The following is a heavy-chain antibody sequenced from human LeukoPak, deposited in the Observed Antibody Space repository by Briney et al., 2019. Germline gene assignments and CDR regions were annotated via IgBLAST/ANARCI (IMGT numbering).Heavy chain of an antibody. Sequence: ASVKVSCKASGGTFSSYAISWVRQAPGQGLEWMGRIIPILGIANYAQKFQGRVTITADKSTSTAYMELSSLRSEDTAVYYCARTRPTAEGWGFDYWGQGTPVIVSS. V-gene: IGHV1-69*04. CDR2: IIPILGIA. CDR3: ARTRPTAEGWGFDY. J-gene: IGHJ4*02. D-gene: IGHD3-16*01. CDR1: GGTFSSYA.